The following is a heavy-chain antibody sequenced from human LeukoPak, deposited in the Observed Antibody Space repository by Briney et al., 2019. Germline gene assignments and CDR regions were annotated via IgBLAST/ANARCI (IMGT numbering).Heavy chain of an antibody. V-gene: IGHV1-69*13. CDR3: VREVTMVRGVITFYHYNGMDV. CDR2: IIPIFGTA. D-gene: IGHD3-10*01. Sequence: SVKVSCKASGGTFSSYAISWVRQAPGQGLEWMGGIIPIFGTANYAQKFQGRVTITADESTSTAYMELRSLRSDDTAVYYCVREVTMVRGVITFYHYNGMDVWGQGTAVTVSS. J-gene: IGHJ6*02. CDR1: GGTFSSYA.